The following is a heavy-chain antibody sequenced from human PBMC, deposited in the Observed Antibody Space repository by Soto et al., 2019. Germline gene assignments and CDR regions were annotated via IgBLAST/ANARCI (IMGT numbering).Heavy chain of an antibody. D-gene: IGHD6-6*01. V-gene: IGHV1-58*02. CDR3: AAARAARLPYYYMDV. CDR1: GFTFTSSA. J-gene: IGHJ6*03. Sequence: SGKVSCKASGFTFTSSAMQWGRQARGQRLEGIGWIVVGSGNTNYAQKFQERVTITRDMSTSTAYMELSSLRSEDTAVYYCAAARAARLPYYYMDVWGKGTTVTVSS. CDR2: IVVGSGNT.